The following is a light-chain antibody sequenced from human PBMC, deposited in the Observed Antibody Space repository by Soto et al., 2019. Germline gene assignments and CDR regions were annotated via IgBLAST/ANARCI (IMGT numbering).Light chain of an antibody. CDR1: SSDVGGYNY. J-gene: IGLJ2*01. Sequence: QSALTQPASVSGSPGQSITISCTGTSSDVGGYNYVSWYQQHPGKAPKLMIYEVSYRPSGVSNRFSGSKSGNTASLTISGRQAEDEADYHCSSYTSSRTLVFGGGTKLTVL. CDR2: EVS. CDR3: SSYTSSRTLV. V-gene: IGLV2-14*01.